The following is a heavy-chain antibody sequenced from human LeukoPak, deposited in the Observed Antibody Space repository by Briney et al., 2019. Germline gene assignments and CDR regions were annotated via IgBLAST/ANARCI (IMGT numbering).Heavy chain of an antibody. CDR3: ARGRRVDAAMLSD. J-gene: IGHJ4*02. D-gene: IGHD5-18*01. CDR1: GGSISSYY. CDR2: IYYSGST. V-gene: IGHV4-59*01. Sequence: PSETLSLTCTVSGGSISSYYWSWIRQPPGKGLEWIGYIYYSGSTNYNPSLKSRVTISVDTSKNQFSLKLSSVTAADTAVYYCARGRRVDAAMLSDWGRGTRVTVSS.